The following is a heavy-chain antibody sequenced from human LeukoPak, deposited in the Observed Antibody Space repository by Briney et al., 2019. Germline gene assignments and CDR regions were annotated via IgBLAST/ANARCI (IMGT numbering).Heavy chain of an antibody. J-gene: IGHJ4*02. Sequence: GGSLRLSCAASGSTFSIYSMNWVRQAPGKGLEWVSCISSGGTNIYYADSVRGRFTISRDNAKNSLYLQMNSLRAEDTAVYYCARVGGYCSSVSNCYGDYWGQGTLVTVSS. CDR1: GSTFSIYS. D-gene: IGHD2-2*03. V-gene: IGHV3-21*01. CDR2: ISSGGTNI. CDR3: ARVGGYCSSVSNCYGDY.